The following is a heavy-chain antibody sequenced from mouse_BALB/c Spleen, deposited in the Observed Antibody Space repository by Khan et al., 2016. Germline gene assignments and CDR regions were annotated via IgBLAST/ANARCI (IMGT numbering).Heavy chain of an antibody. V-gene: IGHV3-6*02. Sequence: EVQLQESGPGLVKPSQSLSLTCSVTGYSITSGYYWNWIRQFPGNKLEWMGYISYDGSNNYNPSLKNRISITRDTSKNQFFLKLNSVTTEDTATYYCASAGIYYCTYYYAMDYWGQGTSVTVSS. CDR3: ASAGIYYCTYYYAMDY. D-gene: IGHD1-1*01. J-gene: IGHJ4*01. CDR1: GYSITSGYY. CDR2: ISYDGSN.